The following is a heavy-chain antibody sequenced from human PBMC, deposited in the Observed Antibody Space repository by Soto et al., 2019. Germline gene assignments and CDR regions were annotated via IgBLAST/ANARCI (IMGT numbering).Heavy chain of an antibody. D-gene: IGHD7-27*01. CDR2: IYHSGGT. Sequence: QVQLQESGPGLVKPSGTLSLTCAVSGGSISSSNWWSWVRQPPGKGLEWLGEIYHSGGTNYNPSLKSRLTISIDTSKNQISLKVTSVTAADTAVYYCARDAPNTGPFDSWGQGTLVTVSS. J-gene: IGHJ4*02. CDR1: GGSISSSNW. CDR3: ARDAPNTGPFDS. V-gene: IGHV4-4*02.